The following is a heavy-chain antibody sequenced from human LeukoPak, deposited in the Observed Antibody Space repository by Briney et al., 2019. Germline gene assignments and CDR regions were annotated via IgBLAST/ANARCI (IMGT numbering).Heavy chain of an antibody. J-gene: IGHJ5*02. CDR1: GYTFTGHY. D-gene: IGHD6-13*01. CDR2: MNPYSANT. Sequence: ASVKVSCKASGYTFTGHYMHWVRQAAGQGLEWMGWMNPYSANTGYAQNFQGRITITRNTSISTAYMELSSLRSEDTAVYYCARSQQLVLRSPLDPWGQGTLVTVSS. V-gene: IGHV1-8*03. CDR3: ARSQQLVLRSPLDP.